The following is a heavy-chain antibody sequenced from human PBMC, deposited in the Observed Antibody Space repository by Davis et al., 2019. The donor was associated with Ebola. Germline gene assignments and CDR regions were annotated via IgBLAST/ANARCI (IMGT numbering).Heavy chain of an antibody. CDR2: MNPYSGNT. CDR3: ARPPCTSCSMDV. Sequence: AASVKVSCKASGYTFTTFGISWVRQAPGQELEWMGGMNPYSGNTNYAQKLQGRVTVTTDTSTSTAYMELRSLRSDDTAVYYCARPPCTSCSMDVWGQGTTVTVSS. V-gene: IGHV1-18*01. J-gene: IGHJ6*02. CDR1: GYTFTTFG. D-gene: IGHD2-2*01.